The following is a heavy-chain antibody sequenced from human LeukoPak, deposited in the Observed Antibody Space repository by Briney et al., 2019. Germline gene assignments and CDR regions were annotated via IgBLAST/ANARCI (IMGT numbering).Heavy chain of an antibody. D-gene: IGHD2-2*01. Sequence: SETLSLTCTVSGYSISSGYYWGWIRQPPGKGLEWIGSIYHSGSTYYNPSLKSRVTISVDTSKNQFSLKLSSVTAADTAVYYCARDHRYEYQLLRDWFDPWGQGTLVTVSS. V-gene: IGHV4-38-2*02. CDR2: IYHSGST. CDR1: GYSISSGYY. J-gene: IGHJ5*02. CDR3: ARDHRYEYQLLRDWFDP.